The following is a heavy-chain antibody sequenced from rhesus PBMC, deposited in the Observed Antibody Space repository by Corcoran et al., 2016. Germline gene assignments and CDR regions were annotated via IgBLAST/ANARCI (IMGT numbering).Heavy chain of an antibody. CDR2: IGGSSGST. V-gene: IGHV4-65*02. D-gene: IGHD1-44*02. Sequence: QVQLQESGPGLVKPSETLSLTCAVSGGSISSSNWWSWFRPPPGKGLEWIGHIGGSSGSTYYNPSLKSRVTISKDTSKNQFSLKLSSVTAADTAVYYCARLRGSYSYFDYWGQGVLVTVSS. CDR3: ARLRGSYSYFDY. J-gene: IGHJ4*01. CDR1: GGSISSSNW.